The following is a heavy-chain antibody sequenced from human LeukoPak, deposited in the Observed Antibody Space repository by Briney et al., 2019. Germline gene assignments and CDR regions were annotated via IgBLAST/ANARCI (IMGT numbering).Heavy chain of an antibody. V-gene: IGHV3-21*01. CDR2: ITRGSGYL. CDR3: ARESEYTYAFDI. CDR1: GFTFSSYV. D-gene: IGHD2/OR15-2a*01. J-gene: IGHJ3*02. Sequence: GGSLRLSCAASGFTFSSYVMHWVRQAPGKGLEWVSSITRGSGYLHYADSLKGRFIISRDNAKNSLYLQLHSLRAEDTAVYYCARESEYTYAFDIWGQGTVVTVSS.